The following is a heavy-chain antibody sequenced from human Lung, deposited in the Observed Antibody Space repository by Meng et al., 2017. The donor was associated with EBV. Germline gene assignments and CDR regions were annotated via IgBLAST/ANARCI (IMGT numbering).Heavy chain of an antibody. D-gene: IGHD3-10*01. CDR2: FVNNVDT. V-gene: IGHV1-18*01. J-gene: IGHJ4*02. CDR1: GYTFASYG. CDR3: ARGTPGRSYSDY. Sequence: QVPLLESGAEVGKPGASVRVSCEASGYTFASYGISWLRQAPGQGLEWMGWFVNNVDTYSAQKFQGRVTMTTDTHTSTAFMELRSLRSDDTAVYYCARGTPGRSYSDYWGQGTLVTASS.